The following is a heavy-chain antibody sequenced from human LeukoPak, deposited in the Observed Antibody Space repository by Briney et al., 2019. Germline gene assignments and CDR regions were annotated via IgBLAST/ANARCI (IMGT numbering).Heavy chain of an antibody. Sequence: ASVKVSCKASGYTFTSYGISWVRQAPGQGLEWMGWISAYNGNTNYAQKLQGRVTMTTDTSTSTAYMELRSLRSDDTAVYYCARTFYGSGSYVPDYWGQGTLVTVSS. CDR2: ISAYNGNT. CDR1: GYTFTSYG. J-gene: IGHJ4*02. V-gene: IGHV1-18*01. CDR3: ARTFYGSGSYVPDY. D-gene: IGHD3-10*01.